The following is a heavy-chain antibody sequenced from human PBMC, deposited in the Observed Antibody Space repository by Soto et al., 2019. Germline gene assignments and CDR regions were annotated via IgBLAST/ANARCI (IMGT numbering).Heavy chain of an antibody. Sequence: VSVPTLMNYTQTLTLTWNFSGFSLTTSGVCVSWIRQPPGKALEWLALVDWDDDKYYNPSLRTRLTISRDTSRNQVVLTLADMDPVDTATYYCARTYDFLWGGYRYAPFDSWGQGTLVTVSS. V-gene: IGHV2-70*01. CDR1: GFSLTTSGVC. CDR3: ARTYDFLWGGYRYAPFDS. J-gene: IGHJ4*02. CDR2: VDWDDDK. D-gene: IGHD3-16*02.